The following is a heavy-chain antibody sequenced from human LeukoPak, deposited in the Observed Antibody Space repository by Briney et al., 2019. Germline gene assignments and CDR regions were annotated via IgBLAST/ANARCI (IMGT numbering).Heavy chain of an antibody. V-gene: IGHV4-59*01. CDR2: IYYSGST. J-gene: IGHJ4*02. CDR3: ARAAGWYFDY. D-gene: IGHD6-19*01. Sequence: TTSETLSLTCTVSGGSISSYYWSWIRQPPGKGLEWIGYIYYSGSTNYNPSLKSRVTISVDTSKNQFSLKLSSVTAADTAVYYCARAAGWYFDYWGQGTLVTVSS. CDR1: GGSISSYY.